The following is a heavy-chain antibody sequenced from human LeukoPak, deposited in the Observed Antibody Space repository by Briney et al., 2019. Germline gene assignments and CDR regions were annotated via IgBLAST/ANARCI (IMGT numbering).Heavy chain of an antibody. V-gene: IGHV1-46*01. CDR2: INPSGGST. CDR3: ARDGAPTTVTRTNWFDP. J-gene: IGHJ5*02. D-gene: IGHD4-17*01. Sequence: GASVKVSCKASGYTFTSYYMHWVRQAPGQGLEWMGIINPSGGSTSYAQKFQGRVTMTRDTSISTAYMELSRLRSDDTAVYYCARDGAPTTVTRTNWFDPWGQGTLVTVSS. CDR1: GYTFTSYY.